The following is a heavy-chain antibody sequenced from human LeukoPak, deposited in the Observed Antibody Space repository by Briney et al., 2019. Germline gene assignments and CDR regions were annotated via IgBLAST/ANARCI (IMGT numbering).Heavy chain of an antibody. V-gene: IGHV3-30-3*01. J-gene: IGHJ1*01. D-gene: IGHD4-17*01. CDR1: GFTFSSYA. CDR2: ISYDGSNK. Sequence: GRSLRLSCAASGFTFSSYAMHWVRQAPGKGLEWVAVISYDGSNKYYADSVKGRFTISRDNSKNTLYLRMNSLRAEDTAVYYCARDYDYGDYRLSEYFQHWGQGTLVTVSS. CDR3: ARDYDYGDYRLSEYFQH.